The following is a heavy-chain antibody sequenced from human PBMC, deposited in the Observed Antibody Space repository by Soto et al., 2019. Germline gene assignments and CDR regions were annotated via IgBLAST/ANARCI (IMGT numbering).Heavy chain of an antibody. CDR2: IYPGDSDT. J-gene: IGHJ6*02. CDR1: GYSFTSYW. V-gene: IGHV5-51*01. CDR3: ARHRGVTTSYYYYGMDV. Sequence: GESLKISCKGSGYSFTSYWIGWVRQMAGKGLEWMGIIYPGDSDTRYSPSFQGQVTISADKSISTAYLQWSSLKASDTAMYYCARHRGVTTSYYYYGMDVWGQGTTVTVSS. D-gene: IGHD4-17*01.